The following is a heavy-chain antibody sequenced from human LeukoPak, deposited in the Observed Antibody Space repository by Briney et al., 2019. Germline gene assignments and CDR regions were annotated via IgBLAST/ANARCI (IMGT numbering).Heavy chain of an antibody. J-gene: IGHJ4*02. D-gene: IGHD1-26*01. CDR1: GGSISSYY. V-gene: IGHV4-59*01. CDR2: IYYSGST. Sequence: PSEALSLTCTVSGGSISSYYWSWIRQPPRKGLEWIGYIYYSGSTNYNPSLKSRVTISVDTSRNQFSLKLSSVTAADTAVYYCARGLLGATIGFDYWGQGTLVTVSS. CDR3: ARGLLGATIGFDY.